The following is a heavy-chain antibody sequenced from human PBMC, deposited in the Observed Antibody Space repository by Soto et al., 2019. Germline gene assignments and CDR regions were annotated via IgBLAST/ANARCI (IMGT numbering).Heavy chain of an antibody. CDR3: ARDDSSVAPLDY. CDR2: ISSSGNLI. Sequence: EVQLVESGGGLVQPGGSLRLSCAASGFTFSNYEMNWVRQAPGKGLEWVSYISSSGNLIYYADSVKGRFTISRDNARNSLYLQMNSLRTEDTAVYYCARDDSSVAPLDYWGQGTLVTVSS. CDR1: GFTFSNYE. V-gene: IGHV3-48*03. D-gene: IGHD2-21*01. J-gene: IGHJ4*02.